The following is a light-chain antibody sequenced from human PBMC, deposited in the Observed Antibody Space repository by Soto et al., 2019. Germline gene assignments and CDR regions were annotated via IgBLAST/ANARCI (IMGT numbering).Light chain of an antibody. V-gene: IGLV1-44*01. Sequence: QAVPTQPPSASGTPGQRLTISCSGSSSNIGSNSVNWYQQVPGTAPKILIYSNSQRPSGVPDRFSGSKSGTSASLAISGLQSEGEADYYCGVWDDSVNVRYLFGTGTKVTVL. CDR3: GVWDDSVNVRYL. CDR2: SNS. J-gene: IGLJ1*01. CDR1: SSNIGSNS.